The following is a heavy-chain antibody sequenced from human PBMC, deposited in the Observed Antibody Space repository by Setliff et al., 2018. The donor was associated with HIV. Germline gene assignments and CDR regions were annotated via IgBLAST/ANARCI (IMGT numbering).Heavy chain of an antibody. Sequence: LRLSCPASGFTLSSYGMHWVRQAPGKGLEWVAFIRYDGSNKYYADSVKGRFTISRDTSKNTLYLHMNSLRAEDTAVYYCARALTYYYDSTCDYWGQGTLVTVSS. CDR2: IRYDGSNK. CDR3: ARALTYYYDSTCDY. CDR1: GFTLSSYG. J-gene: IGHJ4*02. D-gene: IGHD3-22*01. V-gene: IGHV3-30*02.